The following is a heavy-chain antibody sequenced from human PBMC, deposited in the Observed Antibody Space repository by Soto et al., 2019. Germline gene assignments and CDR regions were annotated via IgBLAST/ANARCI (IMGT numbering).Heavy chain of an antibody. CDR3: ARDREYYDSSGYHDAFDI. J-gene: IGHJ3*02. D-gene: IGHD3-22*01. CDR2: ISAYNGNT. CDR1: GYAFTSYG. Sequence: ASVEVSCKACGYAFTSYGISWVRQAHGQGLEWMGWISAYNGNTNYAQKLQGRVTMTTDTSTSTAYMELRSLRSDDTAVYYCARDREYYDSSGYHDAFDIWGQGTMVTVS. V-gene: IGHV1-18*01.